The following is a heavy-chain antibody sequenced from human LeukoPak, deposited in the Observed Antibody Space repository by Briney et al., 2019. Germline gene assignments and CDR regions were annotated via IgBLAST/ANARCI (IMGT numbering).Heavy chain of an antibody. D-gene: IGHD3-22*01. Sequence: GGSLRLSCAASGFTFSTYAMHWVRQAPGKGLEWVAVISYDGSNKYYADSVKGRFTISRDNAKNSLYLQMNSLRAEDTAVYYCARRAPLSSSKDSSGYYSDYWGQGTQVTVSS. J-gene: IGHJ4*02. V-gene: IGHV3-30-3*01. CDR3: ARRAPLSSSKDSSGYYSDY. CDR2: ISYDGSNK. CDR1: GFTFSTYA.